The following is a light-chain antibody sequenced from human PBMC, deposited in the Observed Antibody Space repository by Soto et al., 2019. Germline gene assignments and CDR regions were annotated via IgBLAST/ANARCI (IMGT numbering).Light chain of an antibody. J-gene: IGKJ1*01. V-gene: IGKV1-39*01. Sequence: DIQMTQSPSSLSAPVGDRVTITCRASQSISSYLNWYQQKPGKAPKLLIYAASSLQSGVPSRFSGSGSGTDFTITISSLQPEDFETYYCQQSCSSPPTFGQGTKVDIK. CDR3: QQSCSSPPT. CDR1: QSISSY. CDR2: AAS.